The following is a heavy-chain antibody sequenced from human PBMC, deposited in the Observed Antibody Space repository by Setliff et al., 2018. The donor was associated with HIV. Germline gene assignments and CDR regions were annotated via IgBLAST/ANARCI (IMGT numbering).Heavy chain of an antibody. CDR2: INPAGNPT. Sequence: ASVKVSCKASGYTFTSDYIHWVRQAPGQGLEWMGIINPAGNPTSYAQKFQGRVTITADTSTDTAYMELSSLRSEDTAVYYCATVSLEMATTSRAYYYYMDVWGKGTTVTVSS. CDR1: GYTFTSDY. D-gene: IGHD5-12*01. CDR3: ATVSLEMATTSRAYYYYMDV. J-gene: IGHJ6*03. V-gene: IGHV1-46*01.